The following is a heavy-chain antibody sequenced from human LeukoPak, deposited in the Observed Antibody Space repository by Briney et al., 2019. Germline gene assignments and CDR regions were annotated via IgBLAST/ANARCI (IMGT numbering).Heavy chain of an antibody. CDR1: GFTFSDYY. D-gene: IGHD3-22*01. Sequence: GGSLRLSCAASGFTFSDYYMSWIRQAPGKGLEWVSYISSSGSTIYYADSVKGRFTISRDNARNSLYLQMNSLRAEDTAVYYCARVNTYYYDSSPSWGQGTLVTVSS. V-gene: IGHV3-11*04. CDR3: ARVNTYYYDSSPS. CDR2: ISSSGSTI. J-gene: IGHJ4*02.